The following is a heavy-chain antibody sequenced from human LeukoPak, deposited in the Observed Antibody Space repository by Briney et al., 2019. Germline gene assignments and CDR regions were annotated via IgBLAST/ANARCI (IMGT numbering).Heavy chain of an antibody. D-gene: IGHD2-15*01. J-gene: IGHJ4*02. CDR1: GFTFSSYS. CDR2: ISSSSITI. Sequence: PGGSLRLSCATSGFTFSSYSLNWVRQAAGKGREWVSFISSSSITIYYADSVKGRFTISRDNAEKSLYLQMNSLRAEDTAVYYCARDRGGSYSAIDYWGQGTLVTVSS. V-gene: IGHV3-48*04. CDR3: ARDRGGSYSAIDY.